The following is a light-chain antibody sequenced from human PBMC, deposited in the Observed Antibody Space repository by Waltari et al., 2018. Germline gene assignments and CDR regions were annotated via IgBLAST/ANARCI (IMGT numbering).Light chain of an antibody. J-gene: IGKJ4*01. V-gene: IGKV3-15*01. CDR3: QQYNRWPPLT. CDR1: QGIHDN. CDR2: RAS. Sequence: ETVMTQSPATLSLSPGERATLSCRASQGIHDNLAWYQQKPGQAPRLLIYRASTRTTGIPARFSGSGYGTDFTLTITSLQSEESALYYCQQYNRWPPLTFGGGTKVEI.